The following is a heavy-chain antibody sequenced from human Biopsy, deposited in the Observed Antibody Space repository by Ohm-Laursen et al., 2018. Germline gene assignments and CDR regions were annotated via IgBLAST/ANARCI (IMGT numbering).Heavy chain of an antibody. Sequence: GTLSLTCCVSGGSISSRNHYWGWLRQPPGKGLEWIGHVYYSGSTFYNSSLESRVTVSVDTSKNQFHLRLTSMSASDTAVYYCARHSLDDFWSGAHYYFDYWGQGTLVTVSS. D-gene: IGHD3-3*01. J-gene: IGHJ4*02. CDR3: ARHSLDDFWSGAHYYFDY. CDR2: VYYSGST. V-gene: IGHV4-39*01. CDR1: GGSISSRNHY.